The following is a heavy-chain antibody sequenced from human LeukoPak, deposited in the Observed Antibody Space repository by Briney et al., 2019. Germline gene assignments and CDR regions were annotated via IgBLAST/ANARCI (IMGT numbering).Heavy chain of an antibody. Sequence: SETLSLTCAVYGGSFSGYYWSWIRQPPGKGLEWIGEINHSGSTNYNPSLKSRVTLSVDTSKNQFSLKLSSVTAADTAVYYCARHEPSSSWLTFDYWGQGTLVTVSS. CDR2: INHSGST. J-gene: IGHJ4*02. CDR3: ARHEPSSSWLTFDY. CDR1: GGSFSGYY. V-gene: IGHV4-34*01. D-gene: IGHD6-13*01.